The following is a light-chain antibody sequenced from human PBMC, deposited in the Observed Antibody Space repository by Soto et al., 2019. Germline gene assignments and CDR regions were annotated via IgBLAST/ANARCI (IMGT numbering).Light chain of an antibody. CDR2: QDT. CDR3: QVWDSSTLYV. CDR1: RLGVKY. V-gene: IGLV3-1*01. Sequence: SYELTQPPSVSVSPGQTASITCSGERLGVKYTCCYQQRPGQSPMLVIYQDTKRPSGIPERFSGSNSGNTATLTSTGTQAVDEADYYCQVWDSSTLYVFGTGTKVTVL. J-gene: IGLJ1*01.